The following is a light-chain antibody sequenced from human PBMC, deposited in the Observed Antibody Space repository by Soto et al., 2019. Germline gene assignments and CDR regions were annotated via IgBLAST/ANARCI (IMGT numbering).Light chain of an antibody. V-gene: IGLV2-23*02. CDR1: SGDVGTYNL. CDR3: CSYAGIRNHVI. J-gene: IGLJ2*01. Sequence: QSVLTQPASVSGSPGQSITISCTGTSGDVGTYNLVSWYQQHPGEAPQLLIYEVIRRPSGVSHRFSGSKSGNTASLTISGLLPEDEAEYYCCSYAGIRNHVIFGGGTQLTVL. CDR2: EVI.